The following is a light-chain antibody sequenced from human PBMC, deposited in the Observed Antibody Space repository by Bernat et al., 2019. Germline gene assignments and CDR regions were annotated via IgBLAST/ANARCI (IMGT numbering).Light chain of an antibody. Sequence: QSALTQPASVSGSPGQSITISCTGTSSDVGGYNYVSCYQQHPGRAPKLMIYDVRDRPSGISNRFSGSKSGNTASLTISGLLAEDEADYYCSSYTSSSPLVFGGGTRLTVL. J-gene: IGLJ3*02. V-gene: IGLV2-14*03. CDR1: SSDVGGYNY. CDR3: SSYTSSSPLV. CDR2: DVR.